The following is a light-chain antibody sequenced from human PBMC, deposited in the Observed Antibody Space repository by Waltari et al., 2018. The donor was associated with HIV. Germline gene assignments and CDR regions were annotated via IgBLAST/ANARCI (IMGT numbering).Light chain of an antibody. J-gene: IGLJ2*01. CDR3: CSYTTTNNYVL. Sequence: QSALTQPASVSGSPGQSITLSCTGPSSDVGGHSYFSWYQQHPGTDPRLLIYEVSNRPSGVSSCFYGSKSGNTDSMTISGLQAADEADYYCCSYTTTNNYVLFGGGTKLTVL. CDR1: SSDVGGHSY. V-gene: IGLV2-14*01. CDR2: EVS.